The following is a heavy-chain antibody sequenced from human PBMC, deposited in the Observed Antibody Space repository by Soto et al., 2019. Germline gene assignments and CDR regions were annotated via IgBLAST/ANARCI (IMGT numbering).Heavy chain of an antibody. Sequence: EVQLVESGGGLVKPGGSLRLSCAASGFTFSSYSMNWVRQAPGKGLEWVSSISSSSSYIYYADSVKGRFTISRDNAKXXXXXXXXXXXAEDTAVYYCARDRYGDYQLDYWGQGTLVTVSS. CDR3: ARDRYGDYQLDY. CDR1: GFTFSSYS. CDR2: ISSSSSYI. D-gene: IGHD4-17*01. V-gene: IGHV3-21*01. J-gene: IGHJ4*02.